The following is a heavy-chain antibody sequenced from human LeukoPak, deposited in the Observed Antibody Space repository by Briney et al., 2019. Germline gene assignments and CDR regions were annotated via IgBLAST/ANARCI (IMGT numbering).Heavy chain of an antibody. Sequence: GESLKISCKGSGYSFATYWIGWVRQMPGKGLEWMGIIYPGDSDTRYSPSFQGQVTISADKSISTAYLQSGSLQASDTAIYYCARDVTVTPSYLFYYMDVWGNGTTVIVSS. D-gene: IGHD4-17*01. J-gene: IGHJ6*03. CDR1: GYSFATYW. CDR2: IYPGDSDT. V-gene: IGHV5-51*01. CDR3: ARDVTVTPSYLFYYMDV.